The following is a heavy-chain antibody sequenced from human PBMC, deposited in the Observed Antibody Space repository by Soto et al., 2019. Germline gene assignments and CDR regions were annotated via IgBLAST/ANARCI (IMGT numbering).Heavy chain of an antibody. CDR1: GFTFSDHY. Sequence: EVQLVESGGGLVQPAGSLRLSCSVSGFTFSDHYMDWVRPAPGKGREWVGRSKNKADSYTTEYAASVKGRFTISRDGSKNSLFLQMNSLKTEDTAVYYCTVWGSGNDFGAAWGQGILVTVSS. CDR3: TVWGSGNDFGAA. J-gene: IGHJ4*02. D-gene: IGHD3-10*01. CDR2: SKNKADSYTT. V-gene: IGHV3-72*01.